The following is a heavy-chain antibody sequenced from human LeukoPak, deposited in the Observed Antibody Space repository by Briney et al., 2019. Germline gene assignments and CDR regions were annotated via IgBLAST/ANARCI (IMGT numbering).Heavy chain of an antibody. CDR3: AGSSSRAARYFDY. CDR2: IYYSGST. V-gene: IGHV4-59*01. D-gene: IGHD6-6*01. CDR1: GGSISSYY. J-gene: IGHJ4*02. Sequence: PSETLSLTCTVSGGSISSYYWSWIRQPPGKGLEWIGYIYYSGSTNYNPSLKSRVTISVDTSKNQFSLKLSSVTAADTAVYYCAGSSSRAARYFDYWGQGTLVTVSS.